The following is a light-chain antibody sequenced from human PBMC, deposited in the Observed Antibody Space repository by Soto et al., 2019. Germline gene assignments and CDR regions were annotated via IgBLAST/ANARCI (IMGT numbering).Light chain of an antibody. V-gene: IGKV4-1*01. CDR2: WAS. CDR1: QSVLYSSNNKNY. J-gene: IGKJ3*01. Sequence: DIVMTQSPDSLAVSLGERATINCKSSQSVLYSSNNKNYLAWYQQKPGQPPKLLIYWASTRESGVPDRFSGSGSGTDFTLIISSLQAEDVAVYYCQQYYSTPPGFTFGPGTKVDIK. CDR3: QQYYSTPPGFT.